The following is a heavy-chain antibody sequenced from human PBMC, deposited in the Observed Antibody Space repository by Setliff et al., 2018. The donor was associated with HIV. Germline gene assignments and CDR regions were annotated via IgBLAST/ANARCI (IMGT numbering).Heavy chain of an antibody. D-gene: IGHD3-3*01. J-gene: IGHJ4*02. V-gene: IGHV3-48*03. CDR1: GFTFSNYD. Sequence: PGGSLRLSCAASGFTFSNYDMNWVRQAPGRGLEWISHISSSTGRAIYYVDSVKGRFTIARDDAKNSLYLQMNSLRAEDTAVYYCARDFTDTVVGVVPFFDFWGLGTLVTVSS. CDR3: ARDFTDTVVGVVPFFDF. CDR2: ISSSTGRAI.